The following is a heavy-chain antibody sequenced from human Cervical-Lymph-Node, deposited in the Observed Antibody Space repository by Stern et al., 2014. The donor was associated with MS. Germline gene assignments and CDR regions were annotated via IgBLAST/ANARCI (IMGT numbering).Heavy chain of an antibody. CDR3: VREGRRHNEYHYDY. CDR1: GYIFTDYY. J-gene: IGHJ4*02. Sequence: QVQLVQSGAEVKKPGASVKVSCKGSGYIFTDYYPPWVRQAPGQGLEWMGWINPHTGGPSYAPKFQGRVTMTRDTSINTAYMELRSLRSDDTAIYYCVREGRRHNEYHYDYWGQGTLVTVSS. V-gene: IGHV1-2*02. CDR2: INPHTGGP. D-gene: IGHD2-15*01.